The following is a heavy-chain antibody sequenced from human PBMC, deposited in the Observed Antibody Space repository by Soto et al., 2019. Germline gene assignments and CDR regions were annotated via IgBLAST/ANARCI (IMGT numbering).Heavy chain of an antibody. V-gene: IGHV3-30*18. CDR2: ISYDGSNK. D-gene: IGHD6-13*01. CDR3: AKVWGSSWYRSPLDAFDI. J-gene: IGHJ3*02. CDR1: GFTFSSYG. Sequence: GGSLRLSCAASGFTFSSYGMHWVRQAPGKGLEWVAVISYDGSNKYYADSVKGRFTISRDNSKNTLYLQMNSLRAEDTAVYYCAKVWGSSWYRSPLDAFDIWGQGTMVTVSS.